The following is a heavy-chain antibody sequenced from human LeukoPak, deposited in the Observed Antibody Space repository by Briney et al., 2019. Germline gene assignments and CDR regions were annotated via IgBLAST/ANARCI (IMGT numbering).Heavy chain of an antibody. CDR1: GFTFSTYT. Sequence: KSRGSLRLSCATSGFTFSTYTMNWVRQAPGKGLEWVSSINGRSNYIYYADSVEGRFTISRDNAKNSLYLQMNSLRVEDTAVYYCAREDGIVGDSSAFDIWGQGTMVTVSS. CDR2: INGRSNYI. J-gene: IGHJ3*02. V-gene: IGHV3-21*01. CDR3: AREDGIVGDSSAFDI. D-gene: IGHD1-26*01.